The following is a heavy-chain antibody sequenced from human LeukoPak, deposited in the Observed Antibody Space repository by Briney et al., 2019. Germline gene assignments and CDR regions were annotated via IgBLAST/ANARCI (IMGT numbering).Heavy chain of an antibody. V-gene: IGHV3-48*01. CDR3: ARDKGGIDY. CDR1: GFTFSSYA. CDR2: ISSSSSAI. Sequence: GGSLRLSCAASGFTFSSYAMNWVRQAPGKGLEWVSYISSSSSAIYYGDSVKGRFTTSRDNAKNSLSLQMNSLRAEDTAVYYCARDKGGIDYWGQGTLVTVSS. D-gene: IGHD3-16*01. J-gene: IGHJ4*02.